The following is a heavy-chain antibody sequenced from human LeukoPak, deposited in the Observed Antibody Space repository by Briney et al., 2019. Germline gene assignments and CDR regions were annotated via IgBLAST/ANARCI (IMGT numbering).Heavy chain of an antibody. CDR1: GFTFNRYN. CDR3: ARGADGVSSNSRGWFDP. Sequence: PGGSLRLSCAASGFTFNRYNMNWVRRAPGKGLEWVSSISTSSSYIYYADSVRGRFTISRDNAKNSLYLQMNSLRAEDTAVYSCARGADGVSSNSRGWFDPWGQGTLVTVSP. CDR2: ISTSSSYI. J-gene: IGHJ5*02. V-gene: IGHV3-21*01. D-gene: IGHD2-15*01.